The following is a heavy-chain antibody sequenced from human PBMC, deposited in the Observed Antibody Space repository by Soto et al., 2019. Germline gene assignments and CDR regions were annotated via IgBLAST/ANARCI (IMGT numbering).Heavy chain of an antibody. CDR2: ISPGDSDT. CDR3: ARQRRISAGGTDWFDP. CDR1: GYNFTTYW. Sequence: XESLKISWTGSGYNFTTYWIGWVLHMPGKGLEWMGIISPGDSDTRYSPSFQGQVTISADKSISTAFLQWSSLKASDTAIYYCARQRRISAGGTDWFDPWGQGTLVTVSS. D-gene: IGHD6-13*01. V-gene: IGHV5-51*01. J-gene: IGHJ5*02.